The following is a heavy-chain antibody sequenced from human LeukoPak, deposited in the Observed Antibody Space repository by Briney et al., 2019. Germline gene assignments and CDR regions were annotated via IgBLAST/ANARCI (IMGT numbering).Heavy chain of an antibody. D-gene: IGHD3-16*01. CDR3: AKDSPLRTSYHGYFDY. V-gene: IGHV3-23*01. Sequence: PGGSLRLSCAASGFPFSHSAMTWVRQAPGKGLEWVSSVSGSGGSTYYADSVKGRFTISRDDSKSTLFLRMNSLRAEDTAVYYCAKDSPLRTSYHGYFDYWGQGTLVTVS. J-gene: IGHJ4*02. CDR1: GFPFSHSA. CDR2: VSGSGGST.